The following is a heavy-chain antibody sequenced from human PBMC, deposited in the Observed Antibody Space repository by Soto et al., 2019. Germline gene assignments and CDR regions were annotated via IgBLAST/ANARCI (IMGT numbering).Heavy chain of an antibody. Sequence: QVQRVQSGAEVKKPGASVKVSGKASGYTFTSYAMHWVRQAPGQRLEWMGWINAGNGNTKYSQKFQGRVTSTRDTSASTAYMGLSSLRSEDTAVYYWAMGLPIVADYWGQGTLVTVSS. V-gene: IGHV1-3*01. D-gene: IGHD3-22*01. CDR3: AMGLPIVADY. CDR1: GYTFTSYA. J-gene: IGHJ4*02. CDR2: INAGNGNT.